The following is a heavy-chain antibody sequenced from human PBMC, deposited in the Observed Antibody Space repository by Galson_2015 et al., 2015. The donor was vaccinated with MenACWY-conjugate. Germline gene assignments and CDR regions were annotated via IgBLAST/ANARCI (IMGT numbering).Heavy chain of an antibody. CDR1: GGSISSSNW. V-gene: IGHV4-4*02. CDR3: ARDPSRDGYSNNGFDY. CDR2: IYHSGST. Sequence: ETLSLTCAVSGGSISSSNWWSWVRQPPGKGLEWIGEIYHSGSTNYNPSLKSRVTISVDKSKNQFSLKLSSVTAADTAVYYCARDPSRDGYSNNGFDYWGQGTLVTVSS. D-gene: IGHD6-13*01. J-gene: IGHJ4*02.